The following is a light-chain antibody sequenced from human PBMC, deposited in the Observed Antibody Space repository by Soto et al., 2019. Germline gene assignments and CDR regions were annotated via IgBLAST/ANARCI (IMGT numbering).Light chain of an antibody. J-gene: IGLJ1*01. V-gene: IGLV2-23*02. CDR3: CADAGSSGYV. Sequence: QSVLTQPASVSGSPGQSITISCTRSSSHVGSYDFVSWYQQHPGKAPKVLIYEVTKRPSGVSNRFSGSKSGNTASLTISGLQADDEADYYCCADAGSSGYVFGTGTKLTVL. CDR2: EVT. CDR1: SSHVGSYDF.